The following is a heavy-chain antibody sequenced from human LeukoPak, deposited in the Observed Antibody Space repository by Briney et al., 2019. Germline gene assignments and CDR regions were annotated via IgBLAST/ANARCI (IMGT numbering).Heavy chain of an antibody. Sequence: GGSLRLSCAASGFTFSSYWMSWVRQAPGKGLEWVANIKQDGTEKYFVDSVKGRFTVSRDNAKNSLYLQMNSLRAEDTAVYYCARAPVTAMAYYYYYMDVWGKGTTVTVSS. CDR1: GFTFSSYW. J-gene: IGHJ6*03. V-gene: IGHV3-7*01. CDR3: ARAPVTAMAYYYYYMDV. D-gene: IGHD5-18*01. CDR2: IKQDGTEK.